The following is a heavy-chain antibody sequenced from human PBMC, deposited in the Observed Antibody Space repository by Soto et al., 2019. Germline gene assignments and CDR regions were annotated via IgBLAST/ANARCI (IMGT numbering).Heavy chain of an antibody. CDR2: IYHSGST. V-gene: IGHV4-30-2*01. J-gene: IGHJ4*02. CDR3: ARGRMATFDY. Sequence: KTSETLSLTCAVSGGSISSGGYSWSWIRQPPGKGLEWIGYIYHSGSTYYNPSLKSRVTISVDRSKNQFSLKLSSVTAADTAVYYCARGRMATFDYWGQGTLVTVSS. CDR1: GGSISSGGYS. D-gene: IGHD5-12*01.